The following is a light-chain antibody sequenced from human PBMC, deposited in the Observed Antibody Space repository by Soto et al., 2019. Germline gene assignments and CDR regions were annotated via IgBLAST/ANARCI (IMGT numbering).Light chain of an antibody. CDR3: QKYNNCPRT. V-gene: IGKV3-15*01. Sequence: EIVMTQSPSTMSVSPGERATLSCRASQRVSSTLSWYQQKPGQAPRLLIYGASTRATGIPARFSGSGSGTEFTLTISSLQSEDCAVYYCQKYNNCPRTFGQGTRLQIQ. CDR1: QRVSST. J-gene: IGKJ5*01. CDR2: GAS.